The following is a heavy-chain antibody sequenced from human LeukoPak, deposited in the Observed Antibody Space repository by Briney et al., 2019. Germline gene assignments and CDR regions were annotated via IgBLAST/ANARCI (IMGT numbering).Heavy chain of an antibody. D-gene: IGHD5-18*01. Sequence: GASVKVSCKASGYTFTSYAMHWVRQAPGQRLEWMGWINAGNGNTKYSRKFQGRVTITRDTSASTAYMELSSLRSEDTAVYYCASRGYSYGYFFDYWGQGTLVTVSS. CDR2: INAGNGNT. V-gene: IGHV1-3*01. J-gene: IGHJ4*02. CDR1: GYTFTSYA. CDR3: ASRGYSYGYFFDY.